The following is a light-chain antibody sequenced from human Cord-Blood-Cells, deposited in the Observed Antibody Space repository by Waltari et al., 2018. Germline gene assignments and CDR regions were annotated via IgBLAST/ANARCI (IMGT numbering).Light chain of an antibody. V-gene: IGLV1-44*01. CDR2: INN. Sequence: QSVLTQPPSASGTPGQRVTISCSGSSSNIGSNTLNWYQQLPGTAPKLLIYINNQRPSGVPYRFSGSKSGTSASLAISGLQSEDEADYYCAAWYDSLNGVVFGGGTKLTVL. CDR1: SSNIGSNT. J-gene: IGLJ2*01. CDR3: AAWYDSLNGVV.